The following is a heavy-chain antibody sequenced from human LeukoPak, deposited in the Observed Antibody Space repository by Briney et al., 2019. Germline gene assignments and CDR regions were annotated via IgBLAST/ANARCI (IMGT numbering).Heavy chain of an antibody. CDR3: AAVRGCGGDCYYIDY. CDR2: IWYDGSNK. V-gene: IGHV3-33*01. D-gene: IGHD2-21*02. Sequence: GGSLRLSCAASGVTFRSYGMHWVRQAPGKGLEWVAIIWYDGSNKYYADSVKGRITISRDNSKNTLYLQMNSLRAEDTAVYYCAAVRGCGGDCYYIDYWGLGTLVTVSS. CDR1: GVTFRSYG. J-gene: IGHJ4*02.